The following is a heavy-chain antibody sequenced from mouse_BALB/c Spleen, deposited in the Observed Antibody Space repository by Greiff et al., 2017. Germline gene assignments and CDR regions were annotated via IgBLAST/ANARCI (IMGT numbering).Heavy chain of an antibody. CDR2: IWTGGGT. Sequence: VQLQQSGPGLVAPSQSLSITCTVSGFSFTSYDISWIRQPPGKGLEWLGVIWTGGGTNYYSAFMSRLSISKDNSKSQVFLKMNSLQTDDTAIYYCVRDRVRRGAMDYWGQGTSVTVSS. CDR1: GFSFTSYD. CDR3: VRDRVRRGAMDY. J-gene: IGHJ4*01. D-gene: IGHD2-14*01. V-gene: IGHV2-9-2*01.